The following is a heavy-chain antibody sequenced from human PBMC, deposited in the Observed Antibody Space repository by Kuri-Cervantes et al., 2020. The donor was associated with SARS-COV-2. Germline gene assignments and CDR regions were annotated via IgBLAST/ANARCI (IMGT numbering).Heavy chain of an antibody. CDR3: TTGIYGYYFDY. V-gene: IGHV3-23*01. CDR1: GFTFSSYA. Sequence: GESLKISCAASGFTFSSYAMSWVRQAPGKGLEWVSAISGSGGSTYYADSVKGRFTISRDNSKNTLYLQMNSLKTEDTAVYYCTTGIYGYYFDYWDQGTLVTVSS. D-gene: IGHD2/OR15-2a*01. CDR2: ISGSGGST. J-gene: IGHJ4*02.